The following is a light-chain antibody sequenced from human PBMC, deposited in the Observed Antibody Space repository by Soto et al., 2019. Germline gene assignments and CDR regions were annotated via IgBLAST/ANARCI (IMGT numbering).Light chain of an antibody. J-gene: IGKJ1*01. CDR2: LGS. CDR3: MQALQTPWT. CDR1: QSLLHSNGYNY. V-gene: IGKV2-28*01. Sequence: DIVMTQSPLSLPVTPGEPASISCRSSQSLLHSNGYNYLDWYLQKPGQSPQLLIYLGSNRASGVPDRFSGSVSGTDCTLKISRVEAEDVGVYYCMQALQTPWTFGQGTKVDIK.